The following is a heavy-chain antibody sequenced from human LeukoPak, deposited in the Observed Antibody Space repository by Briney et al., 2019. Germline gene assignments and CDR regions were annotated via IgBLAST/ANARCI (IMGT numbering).Heavy chain of an antibody. CDR3: ARNNGMDV. Sequence: GRSLRLSCAASGFTFSNYGMHWVRQVPGRGPEWVANVNRDGSETYYLDSVKGRFTISKDNAKNSLYLQMNSLRAEDTALYHCARNNGMDVWGQGTTVIVSS. CDR2: VNRDGSET. CDR1: GFTFSNYG. J-gene: IGHJ6*02. V-gene: IGHV3-7*03.